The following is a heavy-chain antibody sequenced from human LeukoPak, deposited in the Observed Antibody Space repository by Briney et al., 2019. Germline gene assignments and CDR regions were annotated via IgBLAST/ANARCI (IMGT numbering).Heavy chain of an antibody. CDR1: GFTFSRHA. V-gene: IGHV3-23*01. D-gene: IGHD5-18*01. Sequence: PGGSLRLSCAASGFTFSRHAMSWVRQAPGKGLEWVSAISGSGGSTYYADSVKGRFTISRDNSKNTLYLQMNSLRAEDTAVYYCAKRNGYSYDGQKTYYFDYWGQGTLVTVSS. J-gene: IGHJ4*02. CDR2: ISGSGGST. CDR3: AKRNGYSYDGQKTYYFDY.